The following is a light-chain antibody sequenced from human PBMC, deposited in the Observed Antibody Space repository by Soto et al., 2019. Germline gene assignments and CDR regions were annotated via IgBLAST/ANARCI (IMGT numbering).Light chain of an antibody. J-gene: IGLJ2*01. CDR3: ATWDTSLSAL. CDR2: DDN. Sequence: QSVLTQPPSVSAAPGQKVTISCSGSSANIGSTYVSWYQQLPGTAPTLLIYDDNKRPSGIPDRFSGSKSGTSATLGITGLQTGDEADYYCATWDTSLSALFGGGTQLTVL. V-gene: IGLV1-51*01. CDR1: SANIGSTY.